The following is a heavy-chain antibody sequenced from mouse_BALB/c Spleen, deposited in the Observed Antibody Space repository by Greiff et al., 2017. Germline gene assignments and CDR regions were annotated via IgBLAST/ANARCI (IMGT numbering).Heavy chain of an antibody. D-gene: IGHD2-14*01. CDR3: AREEVRDYAMDY. CDR2: IDPANGNT. Sequence: EVQLVESGAELVKPGASVKLSCTASGFNIKDTYMHWVKQRPEQGLEWIGRIDPANGNTKYDPKFQGKATITADTSSNTAYLQLSSLTSEDTAVYYCAREEVRDYAMDYWGQGTSVTVSS. J-gene: IGHJ4*01. V-gene: IGHV14-3*02. CDR1: GFNIKDTY.